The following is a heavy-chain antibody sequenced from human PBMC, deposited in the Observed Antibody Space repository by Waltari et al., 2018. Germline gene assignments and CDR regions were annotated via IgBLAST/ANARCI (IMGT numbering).Heavy chain of an antibody. J-gene: IGHJ5*02. Sequence: QVQLQESGPGLVKPSETLSLTCTVSGYSISSGYYWGWIRQPPGKGLEWIGSIYPRGSTYYNPSLKRRVTISVDTSKHQFSLKLRSVTAAYTAVYYCARGGTGTKAGLNWFDPWGQGTLVPVSP. CDR1: GYSISSGYY. V-gene: IGHV4-38-2*02. CDR2: IYPRGST. D-gene: IGHD1-7*01. CDR3: ARGGTGTKAGLNWFDP.